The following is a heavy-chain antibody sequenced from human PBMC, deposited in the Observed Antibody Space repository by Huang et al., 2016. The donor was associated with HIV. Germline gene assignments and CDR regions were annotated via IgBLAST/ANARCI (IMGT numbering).Heavy chain of an antibody. CDR1: GGSISSGSYY. D-gene: IGHD3-22*01. Sequence: QLRLQESGPGLVKPSQTLSLTCAVPGGSISSGSYYWSWIRQPAGKGLEWIGHIYSSGSANYNPSLKSRLTMSVDTSKNQFSLRLRSVTAADTAMYYCARSFDSSAYPDYWGQGALVTVSP. CDR3: ARSFDSSAYPDY. CDR2: IYSSGSA. V-gene: IGHV4-61*09. J-gene: IGHJ4*02.